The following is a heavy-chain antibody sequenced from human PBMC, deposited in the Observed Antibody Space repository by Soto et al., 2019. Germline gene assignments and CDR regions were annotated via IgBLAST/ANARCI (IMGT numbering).Heavy chain of an antibody. CDR2: ISYDGSNK. D-gene: IGHD2-15*01. CDR1: GFTFSSYA. V-gene: IGHV3-30-3*01. J-gene: IGHJ6*02. Sequence: GGSLRLSCAASGFTFSSYAMHWVRQAPGKGLEWVAVISYDGSNKYYADSVKGRFTISRDNSKNTLYLQMNSLRAEDTAVYYCARVGSEDIVVVVAARDYYYYGIDVWGQGTTVTVSS. CDR3: ARVGSEDIVVVVAARDYYYYGIDV.